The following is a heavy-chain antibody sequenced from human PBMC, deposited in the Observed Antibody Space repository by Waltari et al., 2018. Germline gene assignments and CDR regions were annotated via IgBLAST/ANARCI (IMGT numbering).Heavy chain of an antibody. D-gene: IGHD3-10*01. CDR3: ARDGPGAGNDDFDY. CDR2: FSPNNGDN. J-gene: IGHJ4*02. V-gene: IGHV1-2*02. Sequence: QVQLAQSGAEETKPGASVTVSCKASGYTFTGSYIHWVRQAPGQGLEWMGWFSPNNGDNKYAQKFQGRVTMTRDTSINTAYMELSSLTSDDTAVYYCARDGPGAGNDDFDYWGQGTLVSVSS. CDR1: GYTFTGSY.